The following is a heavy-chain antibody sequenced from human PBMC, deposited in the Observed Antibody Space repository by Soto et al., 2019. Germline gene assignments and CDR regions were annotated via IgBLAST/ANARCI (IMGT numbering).Heavy chain of an antibody. CDR1: GGSITSSSYY. CDR2: IYYSGST. V-gene: IGHV4-61*05. J-gene: IGHJ4*02. Sequence: SETLSLTCTVSGGSITSSSYYWGWIRQPPGKGLEWIGYIYYSGSTNYNPSLKSRVTISVDTSKNQFSLKLSSVTAADTAVYYCARSDGRYWGQGTLVTVSS. CDR3: ARSDGRY.